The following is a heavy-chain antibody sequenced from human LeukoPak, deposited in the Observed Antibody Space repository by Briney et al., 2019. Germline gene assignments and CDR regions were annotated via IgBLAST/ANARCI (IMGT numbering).Heavy chain of an antibody. CDR3: AREVFPGGLLNTAFDH. CDR2: IDEDVNAD. Sequence: PGGSLRLSCEVSGFTFNMYWMTWVRQAPGKGLEWVANIDEDVNADWYADSLKGRFTVSRDNTQSSLYLQMSGLRVEDTAVYYCAREVFPGGLLNTAFDHWGQGALVTVSS. D-gene: IGHD2/OR15-2a*01. V-gene: IGHV3-7*01. J-gene: IGHJ4*02. CDR1: GFTFNMYW.